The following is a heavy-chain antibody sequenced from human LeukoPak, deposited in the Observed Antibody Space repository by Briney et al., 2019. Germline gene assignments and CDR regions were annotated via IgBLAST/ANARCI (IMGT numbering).Heavy chain of an antibody. CDR1: GFTFSSYS. CDR2: ISSSSSYI. Sequence: GGSLRLSCAASGFTFSSYSMNWVRQAPGKGLEWVSSISSSSSYIYYADSVKGRFTISRDNAKNSLYLQMNSLRAEDTAVYNCARVGGFIVATITNYFDYWGQGTLVTVSS. D-gene: IGHD5-12*01. V-gene: IGHV3-21*01. CDR3: ARVGGFIVATITNYFDY. J-gene: IGHJ4*02.